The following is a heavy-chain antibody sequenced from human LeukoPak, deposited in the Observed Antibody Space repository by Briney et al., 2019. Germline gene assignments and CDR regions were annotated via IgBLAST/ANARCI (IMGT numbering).Heavy chain of an antibody. CDR2: INHSGST. V-gene: IGHV4-34*01. Sequence: SETLSLTCAVYGGSLSGYYWSWIRQPPGKGLEWIGEINHSGSTNYSPSLKSRVTISVDTSKNQFSLKLSSVTAADTAVYYCARGIQLWSHYFDYWGQGTLVTVSS. D-gene: IGHD5-18*01. CDR3: ARGIQLWSHYFDY. J-gene: IGHJ4*02. CDR1: GGSLSGYY.